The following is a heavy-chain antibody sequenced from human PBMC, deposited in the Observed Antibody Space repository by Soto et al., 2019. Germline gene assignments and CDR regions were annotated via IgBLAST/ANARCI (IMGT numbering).Heavy chain of an antibody. CDR2: ISDDGGST. CDR1: GFTFSDNA. D-gene: IGHD2-2*01. CDR3: AKSLSTAVNYGLDV. Sequence: GGSLRLSCGASGFTFSDNAMTWVRQAPGKGLEWVSSISDDGGSTYYADSVEGRFAVSRDNSKNTLFLHMNSLGAEDTAVYYCAKSLSTAVNYGLDVWGQGTSVTVSS. J-gene: IGHJ6*02. V-gene: IGHV3-23*01.